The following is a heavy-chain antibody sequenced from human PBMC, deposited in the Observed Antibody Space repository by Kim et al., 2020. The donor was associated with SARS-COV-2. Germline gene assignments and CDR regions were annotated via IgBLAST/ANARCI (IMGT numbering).Heavy chain of an antibody. CDR3: ARVRGPIPDGSSGVDV. D-gene: IGHD3-22*01. V-gene: IGHV4-4*02. Sequence: SLKSRVTISVDKSKNQFSLKLSSVTAADTAVYYCARVRGPIPDGSSGVDVWGQGTTVTVSS. J-gene: IGHJ6*02.